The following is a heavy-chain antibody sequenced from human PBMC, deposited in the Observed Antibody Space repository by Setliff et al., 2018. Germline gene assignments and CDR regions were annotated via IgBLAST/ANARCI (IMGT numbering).Heavy chain of an antibody. Sequence: SETLSLTCTVSGASISSSSYYWAWIRQPPGRGLEWIGRIYTGGSTNYNPSLKSRVTISLDTSKNHFSLTLTSVTAADTAVYYCARGRGLEWLPESWFDPWGQGTLVTVSS. V-gene: IGHV4-61*02. CDR3: ARGRGLEWLPESWFDP. D-gene: IGHD3-3*01. J-gene: IGHJ5*02. CDR1: GASISSSSYY. CDR2: IYTGGST.